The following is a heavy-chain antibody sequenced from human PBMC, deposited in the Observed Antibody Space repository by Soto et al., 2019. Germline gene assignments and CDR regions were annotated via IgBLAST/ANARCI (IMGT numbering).Heavy chain of an antibody. CDR3: ARWGFWDDHGDYVPRGWFDP. CDR2: ICYTGST. Sequence: QLQLQESGPGLVKPSETLFLTCTVSGGSISSSSYCWGWIRQPPGKGLEWIGNICYTGSTYYNPSLKSRVTISVDTSKNQFSLKLRSVTAADTAVYHCARWGFWDDHGDYVPRGWFDPWGQGTLVSVSS. CDR1: GGSISSSSYC. D-gene: IGHD4-17*01. V-gene: IGHV4-39*01. J-gene: IGHJ5*02.